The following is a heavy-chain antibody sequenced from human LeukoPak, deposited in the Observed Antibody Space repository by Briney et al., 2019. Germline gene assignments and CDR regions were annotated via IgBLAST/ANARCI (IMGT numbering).Heavy chain of an antibody. CDR3: ARDKGQGPYYDFWSGAEFDY. Sequence: SETLSLTCTVSGGSTGSDYWSWIRQPPGKGLEWIAYVYYSGVTSYNPSLKSRVTMSVDTSKNQFSLKLSSVTAADTAVYYCARDKGQGPYYDFWSGAEFDYWGQGTLVTVSS. J-gene: IGHJ4*02. V-gene: IGHV4-59*12. D-gene: IGHD3-3*01. CDR1: GGSTGSDY. CDR2: VYYSGVT.